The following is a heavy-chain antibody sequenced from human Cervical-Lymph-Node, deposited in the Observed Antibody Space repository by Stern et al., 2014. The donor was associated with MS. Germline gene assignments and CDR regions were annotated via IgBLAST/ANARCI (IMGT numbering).Heavy chain of an antibody. J-gene: IGHJ3*01. CDR2: ISGHNSNT. V-gene: IGHV1-18*01. CDR3: ARGEVYGFDL. Sequence: QVQLVQSGVEMKKPGASVKVSCKASGYTFASYGLSWVRQAPGQGLEWMGWISGHNSNTNYAQNFQGRFTMTTDISTSTAYMELRSLTSHDTAVYYCARGEVYGFDLWGQGTMVTVSS. D-gene: IGHD5/OR15-5a*01. CDR1: GYTFASYG.